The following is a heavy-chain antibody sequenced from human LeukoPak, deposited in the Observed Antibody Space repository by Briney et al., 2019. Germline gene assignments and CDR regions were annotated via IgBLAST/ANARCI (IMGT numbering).Heavy chain of an antibody. CDR2: IKEDGSRE. CDR1: GFTFSTYW. Sequence: PGGSLRLSCAASGFTFSTYWMTWVRQAPGKGLEWVANIKEDGSREYYVDSVKGRFTISRDNAKNSLHLQMDSLTAEDMAVYYCARDSPGYGAYVSWGQGTLVSVSS. D-gene: IGHD5-12*01. J-gene: IGHJ1*01. CDR3: ARDSPGYGAYVS. V-gene: IGHV3-7*01.